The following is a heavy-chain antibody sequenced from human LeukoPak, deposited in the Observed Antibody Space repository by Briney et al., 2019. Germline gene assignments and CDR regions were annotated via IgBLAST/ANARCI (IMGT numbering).Heavy chain of an antibody. CDR2: MNPNSGNT. J-gene: IGHJ4*02. V-gene: IGHV1-8*01. Sequence: ASVKVSCKASGYTFTSYDINWVRQATGQGLEWMGWMNPNSGNTGYAQKFQGRVTMTRNTSISTAYVELSSLRSEDTAVYYCARVRRSPFLSQNPVWSSWARGKYYFDYWGQGTLVTVSS. CDR1: GYTFTSYD. CDR3: ARVRRSPFLSQNPVWSSWARGKYYFDY. D-gene: IGHD3-16*01.